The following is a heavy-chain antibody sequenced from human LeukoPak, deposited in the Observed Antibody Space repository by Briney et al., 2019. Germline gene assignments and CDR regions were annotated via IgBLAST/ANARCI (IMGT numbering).Heavy chain of an antibody. V-gene: IGHV4-39*01. CDR1: GGSISSSSYY. CDR2: IHYSGST. CDR3: ASHPPIGALDI. D-gene: IGHD3-16*01. J-gene: IGHJ3*02. Sequence: SETLSLTCTVSGGSISSSSYYWGWIRQPPGKGLEWIGSIHYSGSTHYNPSLKSRVTISVDTSKNQFSLKLRSVAAADTAVYYCASHPPIGALDIWGRGTMVTGSS.